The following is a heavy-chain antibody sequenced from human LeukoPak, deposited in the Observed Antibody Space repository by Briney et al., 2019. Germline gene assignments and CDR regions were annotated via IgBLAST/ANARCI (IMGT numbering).Heavy chain of an antibody. V-gene: IGHV4-39*01. CDR1: GGSISSSSYH. Sequence: KPSETLSLTCTVSGGSISSSSYHWGWIRQPPGKGLEWIGSIYYGGSTYYNPSLKSRVTISVDTSKNQFSLKLSSVTAADTAVYYCARLLRVTAAAKGYFDYWGQGTLVTVSS. J-gene: IGHJ4*02. D-gene: IGHD6-13*01. CDR3: ARLLRVTAAAKGYFDY. CDR2: IYYGGST.